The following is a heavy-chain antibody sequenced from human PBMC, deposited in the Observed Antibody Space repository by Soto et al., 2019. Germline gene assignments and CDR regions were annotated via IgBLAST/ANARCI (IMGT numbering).Heavy chain of an antibody. CDR1: GFSFSSYG. CDR2: ISYDGTDE. V-gene: IGHV3-30*18. J-gene: IGHJ4*02. CDR3: AQQEYDWNAHFDY. D-gene: IGHD1-20*01. Sequence: QVQLVESGGGVVQPGRSLRLSCAASGFSFSSYGMHWVRQAPGKGLEWVAMISYDGTDEYYADSVKGRFTISRDNSQNAVYLQMNCLRAEDTAVYYCAQQEYDWNAHFDYWGQGTLVTVSS.